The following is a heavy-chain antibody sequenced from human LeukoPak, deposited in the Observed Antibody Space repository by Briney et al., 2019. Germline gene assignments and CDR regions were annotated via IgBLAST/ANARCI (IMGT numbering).Heavy chain of an antibody. CDR3: AKGMRPIAVAGTFDY. J-gene: IGHJ4*02. D-gene: IGHD6-19*01. CDR1: GFIFSNYA. Sequence: GGSLRLSCAASGFIFSNYAMTWVRQAPGKGLEWVSIIGGVSESFYYADSVKGRFTVSRDNSKDTLYLQINSLRDEDTAVYYCAKGMRPIAVAGTFDYWGQGTLVTVSS. CDR2: IGGVSESF. V-gene: IGHV3-23*01.